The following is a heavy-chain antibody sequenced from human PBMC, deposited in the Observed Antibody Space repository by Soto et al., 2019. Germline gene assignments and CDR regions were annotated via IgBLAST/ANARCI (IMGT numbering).Heavy chain of an antibody. CDR3: AKIRVKLEWLAREIYYFDY. J-gene: IGHJ4*02. V-gene: IGHV3-23*01. D-gene: IGHD6-19*01. Sequence: EVQLLESGGGLVQPGGSLRLSCAASGFTFSSYAMSWVRQAPGKGLEWVSAISGSGGSTYYAHSVKGRFTISRDNSKNTLYLQMNSLRAEDTAVYYCAKIRVKLEWLAREIYYFDYWGQGTLVTVSS. CDR1: GFTFSSYA. CDR2: ISGSGGST.